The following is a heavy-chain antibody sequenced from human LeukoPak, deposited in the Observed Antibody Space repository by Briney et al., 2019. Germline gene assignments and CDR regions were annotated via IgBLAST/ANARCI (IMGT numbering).Heavy chain of an antibody. CDR1: GGSISSGGYY. CDR2: IYYSGST. J-gene: IGHJ4*02. CDR3: ARTNDYGHQFDY. D-gene: IGHD4-17*01. V-gene: IGHV4-31*03. Sequence: SQTLSLTCTVSGGSISSGGYYWSWIRQHPGKGLEWIGYIYYSGSTYYNPSLKSRVTISVDKSKNQFSLKLSSVTAADTAVYYCARTNDYGHQFDYWGQGTLVTVSS.